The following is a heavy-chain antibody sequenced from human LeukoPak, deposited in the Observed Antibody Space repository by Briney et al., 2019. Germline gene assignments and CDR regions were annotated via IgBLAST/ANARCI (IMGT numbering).Heavy chain of an antibody. CDR2: IKQDGSEK. J-gene: IGHJ6*03. CDR3: ARDPSYYYYYMDV. CDR1: GFTFSSYW. V-gene: IGHV3-7*01. Sequence: GGSLRLSCAASGFTFSSYWMSWVCQAPGKGLEWVANIKQDGSEKYYVDSVKGRFTISRDNAKNSLYLQMNSLRAEDTAVYYCARDPSYYYYYMDVWGKGTTVTVSS.